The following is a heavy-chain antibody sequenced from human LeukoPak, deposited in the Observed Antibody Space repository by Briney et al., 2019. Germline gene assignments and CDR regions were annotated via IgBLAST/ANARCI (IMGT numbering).Heavy chain of an antibody. D-gene: IGHD3-22*01. V-gene: IGHV3-23*01. Sequence: GGSLRLSCAASGFTFSSYAMSWVRQAPGKGLESVSAISGSGGSTYYADSVKGRFTISRDNSKNTLYLQMNSLRAEDTAVYYCAKDRGVTMIVVVIMDYWGQGTLVTVSS. CDR2: ISGSGGST. CDR3: AKDRGVTMIVVVIMDY. CDR1: GFTFSSYA. J-gene: IGHJ4*02.